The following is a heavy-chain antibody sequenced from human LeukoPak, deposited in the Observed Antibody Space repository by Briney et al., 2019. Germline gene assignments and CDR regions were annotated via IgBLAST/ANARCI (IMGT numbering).Heavy chain of an antibody. CDR2: ISYDRSNN. J-gene: IGHJ4*02. D-gene: IGHD2-21*02. Sequence: GGSLRLSCAASGFTFSSYGMHWVRQAPAKGLELVAVISYDRSNNYYADSVKGRFTISRDNSKNTLYLQMNSLRAEDTAVYYCAKEDCGSDCHPTAFDYWGQGTLVTVSS. V-gene: IGHV3-30*18. CDR1: GFTFSSYG. CDR3: AKEDCGSDCHPTAFDY.